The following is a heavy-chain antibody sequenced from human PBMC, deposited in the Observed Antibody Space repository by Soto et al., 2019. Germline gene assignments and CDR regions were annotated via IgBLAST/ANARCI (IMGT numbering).Heavy chain of an antibody. Sequence: QVQLVESGGGVVQPGRSLRLSCAASGFSFSIYGLHWVRQAPGKGLEWVALISYDGSNKYYVDSVKGRFTISRDNSKNTLYLQMNTLRPDDTAVYYCANIPSTYCSGGGCFCPLDLWGQGTQVTVSS. CDR2: ISYDGSNK. D-gene: IGHD2-15*01. CDR3: ANIPSTYCSGGGCFCPLDL. V-gene: IGHV3-30*18. J-gene: IGHJ5*02. CDR1: GFSFSIYG.